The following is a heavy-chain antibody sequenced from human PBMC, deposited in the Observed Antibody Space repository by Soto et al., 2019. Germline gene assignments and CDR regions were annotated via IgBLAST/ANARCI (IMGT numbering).Heavy chain of an antibody. CDR2: ISAYNGNT. Sequence: ASVKVSCKASGYTFTSYGISWARQAPGQGLEWMGWISAYNGNTNYAQKLQGRVTMTTDTSTSTAYMELRSLRSDDTAVYYCAKHYYDSSGYTYFDYWGQGTLVTVSS. CDR3: AKHYYDSSGYTYFDY. V-gene: IGHV1-18*01. J-gene: IGHJ4*02. D-gene: IGHD3-22*01. CDR1: GYTFTSYG.